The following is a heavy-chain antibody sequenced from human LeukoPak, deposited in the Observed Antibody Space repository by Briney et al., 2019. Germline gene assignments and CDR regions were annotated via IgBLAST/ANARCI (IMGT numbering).Heavy chain of an antibody. D-gene: IGHD3-22*01. CDR3: ARRRYYDGSGYLE. CDR1: GDSVSRSDSY. CDR2: IYYSGRT. J-gene: IGHJ1*01. V-gene: IGHV4-39*01. Sequence: SETLSLTCSVSGDSVSRSDSYWDWIRQPPGKGQEWIGTIYYSGRTYYSPSHKSRVTMSVDPSNNQFSLNLRSVTAADTALYYCARRRYYDGSGYLEWGQGTLLSVSS.